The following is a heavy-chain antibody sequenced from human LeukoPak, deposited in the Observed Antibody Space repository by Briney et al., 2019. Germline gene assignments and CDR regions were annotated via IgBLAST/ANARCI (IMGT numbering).Heavy chain of an antibody. J-gene: IGHJ6*03. V-gene: IGHV1-8*03. CDR2: MNPNSGNT. Sequence: GASVKVSCKASGYTFTSYDINWVRQATGQGLEWMGWMNPNSGNTGYAQKFQGRVTITRNTSISTAYMELSSLRSEDTAVYYCARGRWYSGRYYYYMDVWGKGTTVTVSS. CDR1: GYTFTSYD. D-gene: IGHD4-23*01. CDR3: ARGRWYSGRYYYYMDV.